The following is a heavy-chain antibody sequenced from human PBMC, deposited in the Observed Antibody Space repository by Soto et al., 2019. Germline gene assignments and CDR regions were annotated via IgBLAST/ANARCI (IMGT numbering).Heavy chain of an antibody. D-gene: IGHD1-26*01. CDR3: ARVQWEQLGSYYYYYMDV. J-gene: IGHJ6*03. V-gene: IGHV1-69*02. CDR1: GGTFSSYT. CDR2: IIPILGIA. Sequence: GASVKVSCKASGGTFSSYTISWVRQAPGQGLEWMGRIIPILGIANYAQKFQGRVTITADKSTSTAYMELSSLRSEDTAVYYCARVQWEQLGSYYYYYMDVWGKGTTVTVSS.